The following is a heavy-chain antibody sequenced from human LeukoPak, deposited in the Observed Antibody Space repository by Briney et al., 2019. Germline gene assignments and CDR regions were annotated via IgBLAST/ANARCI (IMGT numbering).Heavy chain of an antibody. CDR2: INPNSGGT. CDR3: ARDYDSSGYYFPRNFDY. CDR1: GYTFTGYY. V-gene: IGHV1-2*02. Sequence: GASVKVSCKASGYTFTGYYMHWVRQAPGQGLEWMGWINPNSGGTNYAQKFQGRVTMTRDTSISTAYMELSSLRSEDTAVYYCARDYDSSGYYFPRNFDYWGQGTLVTVSS. J-gene: IGHJ4*02. D-gene: IGHD3-22*01.